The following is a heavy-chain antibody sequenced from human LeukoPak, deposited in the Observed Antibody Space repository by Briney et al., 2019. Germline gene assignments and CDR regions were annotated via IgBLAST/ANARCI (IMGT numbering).Heavy chain of an antibody. CDR1: GVSISSSNSY. Sequence: SETLSLTCTVSGVSISSSNSYWGWLRQPPGKGLEWIGSIYYSGSTYYNPSLKTRVTISVDTSKNQFSLKLSSVTPEDTAVYYCARGHPKKYPPDLYNWFDPWGQGTLVTVSS. CDR3: ARGHPKKYPPDLYNWFDP. D-gene: IGHD1-14*01. V-gene: IGHV4-39*01. CDR2: IYYSGST. J-gene: IGHJ5*02.